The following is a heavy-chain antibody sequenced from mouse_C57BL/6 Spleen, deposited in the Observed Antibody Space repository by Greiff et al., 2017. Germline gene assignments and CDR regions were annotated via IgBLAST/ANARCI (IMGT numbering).Heavy chain of an antibody. Sequence: QVQLQQSGAELVRPGASVTLSCKASGYTFTDYEMHWVKQTPVHGLEWIGAIDPETGGTAYNQKFKGKAILTADKSSSTAYMELRSLTSEDSAVYYCTKIYYYVSNDYWGQGTTLTVSS. J-gene: IGHJ2*01. CDR1: GYTFTDYE. D-gene: IGHD1-1*01. CDR3: TKIYYYVSNDY. CDR2: IDPETGGT. V-gene: IGHV1-15*01.